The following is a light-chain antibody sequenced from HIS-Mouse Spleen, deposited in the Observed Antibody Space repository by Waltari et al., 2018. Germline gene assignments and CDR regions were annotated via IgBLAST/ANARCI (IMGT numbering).Light chain of an antibody. CDR2: DAS. J-gene: IGKJ4*01. CDR3: QQYGSSPPLT. CDR1: QSASSSY. V-gene: IGKV3D-20*01. Sequence: EIVLTQSPATLSLSPGERATLSCGASQSASSSYLAWYQQKPGLAPRLLIYDASSRATGIPDRFSGSGSGTDFTLTISRLEPEDFAVYYCQQYGSSPPLTFGGGTKVEIK.